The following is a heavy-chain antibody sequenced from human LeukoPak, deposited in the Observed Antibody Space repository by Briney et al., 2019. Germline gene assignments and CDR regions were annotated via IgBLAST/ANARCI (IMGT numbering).Heavy chain of an antibody. Sequence: SETLSLTCTVSGGSISSSSYYWGWIRQPPGKGLEWIGSIYYSGSTYYNPSLKSRVTISVDTSKNQFSLKLSSVTAADTAVYYCARPERNSGWYGGIYAFDIWGQGTMVTVSS. CDR1: GGSISSSSYY. V-gene: IGHV4-39*01. J-gene: IGHJ3*02. CDR3: ARPERNSGWYGGIYAFDI. CDR2: IYYSGST. D-gene: IGHD6-19*01.